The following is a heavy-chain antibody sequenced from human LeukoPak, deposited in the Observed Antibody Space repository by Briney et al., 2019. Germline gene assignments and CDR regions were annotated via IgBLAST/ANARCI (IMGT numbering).Heavy chain of an antibody. Sequence: SETLSLTCTVSGGSISSGDYYWSWIRQPPGKGLEWIGYIYYSGSTYYNPYLKCRVTISIDTSKNRFSLKLSSVTAADTSVYYCARSSLYSSFWYFDYWGQGTLVTVSS. CDR3: ARSSLYSSFWYFDY. J-gene: IGHJ4*02. CDR2: IYYSGST. V-gene: IGHV4-30-4*08. D-gene: IGHD6-6*01. CDR1: GGSISSGDYY.